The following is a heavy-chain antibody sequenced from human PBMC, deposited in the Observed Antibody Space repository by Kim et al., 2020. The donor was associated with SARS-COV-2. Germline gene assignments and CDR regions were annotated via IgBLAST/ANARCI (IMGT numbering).Heavy chain of an antibody. J-gene: IGHJ4*02. D-gene: IGHD3-16*01. V-gene: IGHV4-59*13. CDR1: FDSLGGSLNNYW. CDR3: ANYIRSWSDDLFYIDD. Sequence: SETLSLDCTVSFDSLGGSLNNYWWTWVRQPPGKKLEWIGYIFYDGSTRYNPSVESRVSMSLDTSTRQFSLSLRSVTAADTAVYYCANYIRSWSDDLFYIDDWGQGTLVTVSS. CDR2: IFYDGST.